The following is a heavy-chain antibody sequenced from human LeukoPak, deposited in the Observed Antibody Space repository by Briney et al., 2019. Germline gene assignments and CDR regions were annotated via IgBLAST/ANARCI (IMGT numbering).Heavy chain of an antibody. D-gene: IGHD4-23*01. CDR1: GYTFTSYA. J-gene: IGHJ6*02. CDR3: ARQSNSLYGMDV. CDR2: INAGNGNT. Sequence: AASVKVSCKASGYTFTSYAMHWVRQAPGQRLEWMGWINAGNGNTKYSQKFQGRVTITRDTSASTAYMELSSLRSEDTAVYYCARQSNSLYGMDVWGQGTTVTVSS. V-gene: IGHV1-3*01.